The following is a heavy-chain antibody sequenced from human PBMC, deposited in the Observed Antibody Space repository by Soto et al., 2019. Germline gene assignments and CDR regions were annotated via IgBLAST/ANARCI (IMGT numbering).Heavy chain of an antibody. V-gene: IGHV4-4*02. CDR2: IYHTGVT. CDR1: GDSITNNNW. D-gene: IGHD6-19*01. Sequence: QVQLQESGPGLVKPSGTLSLTCAVSGDSITNNNWWSWVRRSPGEGLEWIGEIYHTGVTNHNPSFKSRVTMSLDKSKTQISLELSSVTAADTAVYYCTRIAVTGPFDYWGQGTLVTVSS. CDR3: TRIAVTGPFDY. J-gene: IGHJ4*02.